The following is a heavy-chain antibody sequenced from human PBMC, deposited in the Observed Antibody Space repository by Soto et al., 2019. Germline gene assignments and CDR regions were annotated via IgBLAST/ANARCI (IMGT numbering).Heavy chain of an antibody. CDR1: GGSISSYY. V-gene: IGHV4-59*08. CDR3: ARQYYDILTGYWFDP. Sequence: SETLSLTCTVSGGSISSYYWSWIRQPPGKGLERIGYIYYSGSTNYNPSLKSRVTISVGTSKNQFSLKLSFVTAADTAVYYCARQYYDILTGYWFDPWGQGTLVTVSS. CDR2: IYYSGST. D-gene: IGHD3-9*01. J-gene: IGHJ5*02.